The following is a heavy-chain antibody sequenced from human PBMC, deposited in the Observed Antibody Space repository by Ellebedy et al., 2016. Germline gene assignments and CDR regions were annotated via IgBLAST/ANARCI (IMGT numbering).Heavy chain of an antibody. CDR3: AREGLRSAFDI. J-gene: IGHJ3*02. CDR2: IIPILGIA. CDR1: GGTFSSYA. Sequence: ASVKVSCKASGGTFSSYAISWVRQAPGQGLEWMGRIIPILGIANYAQKFQGRVTITADKSTSTAYMELSSLRSEDTAVYYCAREGLRSAFDIWGQGTMVTVSS. D-gene: IGHD4-17*01. V-gene: IGHV1-69*04.